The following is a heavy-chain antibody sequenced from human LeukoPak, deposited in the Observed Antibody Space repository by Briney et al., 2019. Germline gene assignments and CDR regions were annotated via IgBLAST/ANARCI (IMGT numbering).Heavy chain of an antibody. CDR3: ARARKYCSSTSCYEGGAFDI. CDR2: ISYDGSNK. Sequence: GGSLRLSCAASGFTFSSYGMHWVRQAPGKGLEWVAVISYDGSNKYYADSVKGRFTISRDNSKNTLYLQMNSLRAEDTAVYYCARARKYCSSTSCYEGGAFDIWGQGTMVTVSS. V-gene: IGHV3-30*03. J-gene: IGHJ3*02. CDR1: GFTFSSYG. D-gene: IGHD2-2*01.